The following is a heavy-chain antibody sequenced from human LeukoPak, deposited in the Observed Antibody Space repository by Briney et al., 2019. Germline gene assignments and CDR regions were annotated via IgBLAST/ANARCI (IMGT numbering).Heavy chain of an antibody. V-gene: IGHV1-46*01. Sequence: ASVKVSDKPSGYTFTNYYMHWVRQAPGQGLEWMGIINPSGGSTSYAQKFQGRVTMTRDTSTSTVYMELSSLRSEDTAVYYCARGGYCSGGSCLFDYWGLGTLVTVSS. CDR2: INPSGGST. CDR3: ARGGYCSGGSCLFDY. CDR1: GYTFTNYY. J-gene: IGHJ4*02. D-gene: IGHD2-15*01.